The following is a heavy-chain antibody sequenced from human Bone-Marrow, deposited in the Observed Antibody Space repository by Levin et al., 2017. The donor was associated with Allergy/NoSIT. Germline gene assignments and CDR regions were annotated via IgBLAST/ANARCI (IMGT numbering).Heavy chain of an antibody. CDR3: AHRRDPDGYNRWNDAFDI. CDR1: GFSLSTSGVG. V-gene: IGHV2-5*02. J-gene: IGHJ3*02. Sequence: NESGPTLVKPTQTLTLTCTFSGFSLSTSGVGVGWIRQPPGKALEWLALIYWDDDKRYSPSLKSRLTITKDTSKNQVVLTMTNMDPVDTATYYCAHRRDPDGYNRWNDAFDIWGQGTMVTVSS. D-gene: IGHD5-24*01. CDR2: IYWDDDK.